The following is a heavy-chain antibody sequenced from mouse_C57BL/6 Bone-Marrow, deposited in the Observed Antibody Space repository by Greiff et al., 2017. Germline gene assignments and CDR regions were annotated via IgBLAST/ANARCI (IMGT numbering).Heavy chain of an antibody. CDR1: GFTFNTYA. D-gene: IGHD1-1*01. Sequence: EVQVEESGGGLVQPKGSLKLSCAASGFTFNTYAMHWVRQAPGKGLEWVGRIRSKSSNYATYYADSVKDRFTIARDASQSMLYLQMNNQKTEDTAVYYCVRESYYGSSDLDYWGQGTTLTVSS. V-gene: IGHV10-3*01. CDR3: VRESYYGSSDLDY. CDR2: IRSKSSNYAT. J-gene: IGHJ2*01.